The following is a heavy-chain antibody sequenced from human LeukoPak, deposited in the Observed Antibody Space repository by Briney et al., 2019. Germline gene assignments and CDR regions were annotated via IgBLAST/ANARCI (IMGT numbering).Heavy chain of an antibody. CDR2: ISYDGSNK. CDR1: GFTFSSYG. CDR3: AKYGEYYFDY. J-gene: IGHJ4*02. Sequence: GSLRLSCAASGFTFSSYGMHWVRQAPGKGLEWVAVISYDGSNKYYADSVKGRFTISRDNSKSTLYLQMNSLRAEDTAVYYCAKYGEYYFDYWGQGTLVTVSS. D-gene: IGHD3-10*01. V-gene: IGHV3-30*18.